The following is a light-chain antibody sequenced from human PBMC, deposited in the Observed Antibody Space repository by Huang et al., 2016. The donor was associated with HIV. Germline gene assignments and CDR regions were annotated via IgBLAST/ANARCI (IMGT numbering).Light chain of an antibody. J-gene: IGKJ2*01. Sequence: EIVLTQTPAILSLSPGETATLSCRASQSISSYLAWYQHTPGQAPRLLIYDASIRATGIPARFSGSGSGTDFTLTIFSLEPEDFAVYYCQQRSNWPPGATFGQGTRLEIK. V-gene: IGKV3-11*01. CDR3: QQRSNWPPGAT. CDR2: DAS. CDR1: QSISSY.